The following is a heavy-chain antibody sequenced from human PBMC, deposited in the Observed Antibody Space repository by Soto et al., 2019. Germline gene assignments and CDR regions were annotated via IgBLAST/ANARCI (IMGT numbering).Heavy chain of an antibody. V-gene: IGHV1-24*01. CDR1: GYTFTDFA. Sequence: EASVKVSCKASGYTFTDFAINWVRQAPGKGLEWMGGFDPEDGETIYAQKFQGRVTMTEDTSTDTAYMELSSLRSEDTAVYYCATFRAYDTPPYYYDSSGSHNWFDPWGQGTLVTVSS. CDR3: ATFRAYDTPPYYYDSSGSHNWFDP. CDR2: FDPEDGET. J-gene: IGHJ5*02. D-gene: IGHD3-22*01.